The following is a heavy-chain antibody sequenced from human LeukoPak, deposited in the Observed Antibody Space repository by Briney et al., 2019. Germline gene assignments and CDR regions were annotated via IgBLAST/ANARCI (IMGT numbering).Heavy chain of an antibody. J-gene: IGHJ4*02. Sequence: GESLRLSCAASGFTFSSYAMKWVRQAPGKGLEWVSAISRTSAYIYYSDSVKGRFTVSRDNAKNSVYLQIDSLRAEDTAVYYCARDERRYCSDSSCYPGDYWGQGTLVTVSS. CDR1: GFTFSSYA. CDR2: ISRTSAYI. D-gene: IGHD2-2*01. CDR3: ARDERRYCSDSSCYPGDY. V-gene: IGHV3-21*01.